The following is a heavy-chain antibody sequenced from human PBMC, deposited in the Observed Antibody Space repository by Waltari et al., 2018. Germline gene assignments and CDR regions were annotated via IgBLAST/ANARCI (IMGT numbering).Heavy chain of an antibody. D-gene: IGHD4-17*01. CDR1: GGTFSSYA. CDR2: IILIFGTA. Sequence: QVQLVQSGAEVKKPGSSVKVSCKASGGTFSSYAISWVRQAPGQGLEWMGRIILIFGTANYAQKFQGRVTITADKSTSTAYMELSSLRSEDTAVYYCASSSRQTTVTLFDYWGQGTLVTVSS. J-gene: IGHJ4*02. V-gene: IGHV1-69*08. CDR3: ASSSRQTTVTLFDY.